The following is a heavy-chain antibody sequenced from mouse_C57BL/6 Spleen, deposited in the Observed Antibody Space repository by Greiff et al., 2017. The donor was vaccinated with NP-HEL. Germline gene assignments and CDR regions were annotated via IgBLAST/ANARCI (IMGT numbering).Heavy chain of an antibody. CDR2: IDPSDSYT. CDR1: GYTFTSYW. CDR3: AMAQATGWFAY. V-gene: IGHV1-50*01. D-gene: IGHD3-2*02. Sequence: QVQLQQPGAELVKPGASVKLSCKASGYTFTSYWMQWVKQRPGQGLEWIGEIDPSDSYTNYNQKFKGKATLTVDTSSSTAYMQLSSLTSEDSAVYYCAMAQATGWFAYWGQGTLVTVSA. J-gene: IGHJ3*01.